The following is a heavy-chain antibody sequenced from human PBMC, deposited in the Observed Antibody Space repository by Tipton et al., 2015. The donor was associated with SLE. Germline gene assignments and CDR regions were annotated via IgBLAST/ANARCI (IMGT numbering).Heavy chain of an antibody. CDR3: ARGRTSIL. CDR1: GGSISSYD. V-gene: IGHV4-4*07. Sequence: TLSLTCTVSGGSISSYDWSWIRQPAGKGLEWIGRINNSGNTNYNSSLKSRATMSVDTSKRQFSLKLSSVTAADTAVYYCARGRTSILWGQGTLVTVSS. D-gene: IGHD3-9*01. J-gene: IGHJ4*02. CDR2: INNSGNT.